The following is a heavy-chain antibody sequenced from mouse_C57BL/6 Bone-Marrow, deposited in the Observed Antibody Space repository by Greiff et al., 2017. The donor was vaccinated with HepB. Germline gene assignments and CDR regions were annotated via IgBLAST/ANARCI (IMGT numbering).Heavy chain of an antibody. J-gene: IGHJ3*01. CDR1: GYTFTSYT. CDR3: YDYAFAY. CDR2: INPSSGYT. V-gene: IGHV1-4*01. Sequence: QVQLQQSGAELARPGASVKMSCKASGYTFTSYTMHWVKQRPGQGLEWIGYINPSSGYTKYNQKFKDKATLTADKSSSTAYMQRGSLTSEDSAVYYHYDYAFAYWGQGTLVTVSA. D-gene: IGHD2-4*01.